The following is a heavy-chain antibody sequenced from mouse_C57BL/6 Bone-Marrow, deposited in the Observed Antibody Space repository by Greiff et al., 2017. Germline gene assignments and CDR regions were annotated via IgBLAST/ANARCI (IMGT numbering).Heavy chain of an antibody. V-gene: IGHV6-3*01. D-gene: IGHD2-2*01. CDR1: GFTFSNYW. CDR2: IRLKSDNYAT. J-gene: IGHJ4*01. CDR3: TSYAYEDAMDY. Sequence: EVKLVESGGGLVQPGGSMKLSCVASGFTFSNYWMNWVRQSPEKGLEWVAQIRLKSDNYATHYAESVKGRFTISRDDSKSSVYLQMNNLRAEDTGIYYCTSYAYEDAMDYWGQGTSVTVSS.